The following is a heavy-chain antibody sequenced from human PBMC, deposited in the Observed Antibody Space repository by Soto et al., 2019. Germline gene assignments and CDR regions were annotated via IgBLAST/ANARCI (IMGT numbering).Heavy chain of an antibody. CDR1: GYIFASYW. CDR3: ARTRSFTLGFYYDGMDV. V-gene: IGHV5-51*01. D-gene: IGHD6-6*01. Sequence: ESLKLSCQGAGYIFASYWVCCFLQMPVNDLEWMGIIYPGDSDTRYSPSFQGQVTISADKSLRTAYLQWTSLKASDTALCYCARTRSFTLGFYYDGMDVWGQGTTVTVSS. J-gene: IGHJ6*02. CDR2: IYPGDSDT.